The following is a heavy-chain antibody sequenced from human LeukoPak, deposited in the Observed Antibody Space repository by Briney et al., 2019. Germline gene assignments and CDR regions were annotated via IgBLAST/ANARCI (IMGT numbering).Heavy chain of an antibody. Sequence: GGSLRLSCAASGFAFSDYYMTWIRQAPGKGLEWVSYISGSGTYMRYGDSVKGRITISRDNAENSLYLQMNSLRAEDTAVYYCARAPVGSIDYWGQGTQVTVSS. CDR1: GFAFSDYY. CDR2: ISGSGTYM. V-gene: IGHV3-11*01. J-gene: IGHJ4*02. D-gene: IGHD1-26*01. CDR3: ARAPVGSIDY.